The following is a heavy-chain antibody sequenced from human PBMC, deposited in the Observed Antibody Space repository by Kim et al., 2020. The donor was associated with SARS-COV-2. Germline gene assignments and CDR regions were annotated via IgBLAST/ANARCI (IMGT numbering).Heavy chain of an antibody. CDR2: IYPGDSDT. V-gene: IGHV5-51*01. CDR1: GYSFTSYW. CDR3: ARLSGVYDFWSGYYFGGLDAFDI. Sequence: GESLKISCKGSGYSFTSYWIGWVRQMPGKGLEWMGIIYPGDSDTRYSPSFQGQVTISADKSISTAYLQWSSLKASDTAMYYCARLSGVYDFWSGYYFGGLDAFDIWGQGTMVTVSS. D-gene: IGHD3-3*01. J-gene: IGHJ3*02.